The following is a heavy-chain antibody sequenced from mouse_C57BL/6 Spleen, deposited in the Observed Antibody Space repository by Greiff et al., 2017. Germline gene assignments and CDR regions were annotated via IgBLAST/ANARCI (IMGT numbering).Heavy chain of an antibody. J-gene: IGHJ4*01. D-gene: IGHD2-12*01. CDR1: GYTFTSYN. CDR2: IYPGNGDT. V-gene: IGHV1-12*01. CDR3: ARDYKYAMDY. Sequence: LQESGAELVRPGASVKMSCKASGYTFTSYNMHWVKQTPRQGLEWIGAIYPGNGDTSYNPKFKGKATLTVDKYSSTAYMQLSSLTSEDSAVYFCARDYKYAMDYWGQGTSVTVSS.